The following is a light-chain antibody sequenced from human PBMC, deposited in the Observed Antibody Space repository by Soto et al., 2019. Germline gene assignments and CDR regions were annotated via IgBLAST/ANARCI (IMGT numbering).Light chain of an antibody. CDR2: EGS. Sequence: SLLTQPASVSGSPGQSITISCTGTSSDVGSYNLVSWYQQHPGKAPKLMIYEGSKRPSGVSNRFSGSKSGNTASLTISGLQAEDEADYYCCSYAGSSTFPYYVFGTGTKVTVL. CDR3: CSYAGSSTFPYYV. J-gene: IGLJ1*01. V-gene: IGLV2-23*03. CDR1: SSDVGSYNL.